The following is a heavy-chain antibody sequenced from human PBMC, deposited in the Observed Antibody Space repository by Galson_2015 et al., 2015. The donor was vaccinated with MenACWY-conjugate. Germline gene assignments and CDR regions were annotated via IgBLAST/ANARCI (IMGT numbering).Heavy chain of an antibody. D-gene: IGHD4-17*01. J-gene: IGHJ4*02. Sequence: SLRLSCAASGFTFSSYWMSWVRQAPGKGLEWVVNIKQDGSEKYYVDSVKGRFTISRDNAKNSPYLQMNSLRAEDTAVYYCARSTVTTLRAYYFDYWGQGTLVTVSS. V-gene: IGHV3-7*03. CDR3: ARSTVTTLRAYYFDY. CDR2: IKQDGSEK. CDR1: GFTFSSYW.